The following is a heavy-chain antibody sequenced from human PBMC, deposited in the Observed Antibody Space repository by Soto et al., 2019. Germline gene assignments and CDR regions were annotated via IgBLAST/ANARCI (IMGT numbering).Heavy chain of an antibody. CDR3: AREKHCGGDCYSLDY. V-gene: IGHV3-21*01. CDR1: GFTFSSYS. D-gene: IGHD2-21*02. Sequence: GGSLRLSCAASGFTFSSYSMNWVRQAPGKGLEWVSSISSSSSYIYYADSVKGRFTISRDNAKNSLYLQMNSLRAEDTAVYYCAREKHCGGDCYSLDYWGQGTLVTVSS. CDR2: ISSSSSYI. J-gene: IGHJ4*02.